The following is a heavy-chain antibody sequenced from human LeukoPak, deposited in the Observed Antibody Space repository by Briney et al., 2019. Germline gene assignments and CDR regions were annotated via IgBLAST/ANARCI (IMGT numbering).Heavy chain of an antibody. Sequence: PLETLSLTCTVPGGSISSYYWNWIRQPPGKGLEWIGYIYYSGSTNYNPSLKSRVTISVDTSKNQFSLKLSSVTAADTAVYYCARGADSSGYYSIFYFDYWGQGTLVTVSS. J-gene: IGHJ4*02. V-gene: IGHV4-59*01. CDR3: ARGADSSGYYSIFYFDY. CDR1: GGSISSYY. D-gene: IGHD3-22*01. CDR2: IYYSGST.